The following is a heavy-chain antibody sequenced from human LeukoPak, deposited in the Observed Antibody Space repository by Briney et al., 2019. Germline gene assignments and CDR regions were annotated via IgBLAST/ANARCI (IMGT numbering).Heavy chain of an antibody. Sequence: SETLSLTCTVSGGSISSGSYYWSWIRQPAGKGLEWIGRIYTSGSTNYNPSLKSRVTISVDTSKNQFSLKLSSVTAADTAVYYCARDRYSGYEDDYWGQGTLVTVSS. CDR2: IYTSGST. CDR1: GGSISSGSYY. J-gene: IGHJ4*02. V-gene: IGHV4-61*02. CDR3: ARDRYSGYEDDY. D-gene: IGHD5-12*01.